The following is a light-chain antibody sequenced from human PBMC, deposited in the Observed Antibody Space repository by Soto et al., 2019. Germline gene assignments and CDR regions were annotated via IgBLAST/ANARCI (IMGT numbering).Light chain of an antibody. CDR3: QSYDSSLSGAV. V-gene: IGLV1-40*01. J-gene: IGLJ7*01. Sequence: QSVLTQPPSVSGAPGQRVTISCTGSSSNIGAGYDVHWYQQRPGTAPKLLIYGNSNRPSGVPDRFSGSKSGTSASLAITGLQAEDAADYYCQSYDSSLSGAVFGGGTQLTVL. CDR1: SSNIGAGYD. CDR2: GNS.